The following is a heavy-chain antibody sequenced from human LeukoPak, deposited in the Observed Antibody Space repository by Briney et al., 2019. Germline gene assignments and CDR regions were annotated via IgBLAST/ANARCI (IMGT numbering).Heavy chain of an antibody. CDR2: IRNKARRYTT. Sequence: GGSLRLSCAASDFTFSDHHMDWVRQAPGEGLEWIARIRNKARRYTTEYAASVNGRFTISRDDSENSLYLQMDSLKTEDTAVYYCARGPLGIAPFDSWGQGTLVAVSS. V-gene: IGHV3-72*01. CDR3: ARGPLGIAPFDS. J-gene: IGHJ4*02. CDR1: DFTFSDHH. D-gene: IGHD7-27*01.